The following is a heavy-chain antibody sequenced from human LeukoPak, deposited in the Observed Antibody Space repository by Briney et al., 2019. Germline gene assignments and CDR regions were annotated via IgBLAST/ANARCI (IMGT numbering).Heavy chain of an antibody. J-gene: IGHJ4*02. CDR2: ISGSGGST. Sequence: GGSLRLSCAASGFTFSSYAMSWVRQAPGKGLEWVSAISGSGGSTYYADSVKGRFTISRDNSKNTLYLQMNSLRAEDTAVYYCAKDGLNYYGSGSYSDYWGQGTLVTVSS. CDR3: AKDGLNYYGSGSYSDY. V-gene: IGHV3-23*01. CDR1: GFTFSSYA. D-gene: IGHD3-10*01.